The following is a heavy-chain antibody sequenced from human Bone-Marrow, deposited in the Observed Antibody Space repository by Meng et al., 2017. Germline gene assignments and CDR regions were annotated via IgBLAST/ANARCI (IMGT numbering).Heavy chain of an antibody. CDR3: AKGVYDSSGNNDAFDI. D-gene: IGHD3-22*01. CDR2: ISWNSGSI. Sequence: GGSLRLSCAASGFTFDDYAMHWVRQAPGKGLEWVSGISWNSGSIGYADSVKGRFTISRDNAKNSLYLQMNSLRAEDMALYYCAKGVYDSSGNNDAFDIWGQGTMVTVSS. V-gene: IGHV3-9*03. J-gene: IGHJ3*02. CDR1: GFTFDDYA.